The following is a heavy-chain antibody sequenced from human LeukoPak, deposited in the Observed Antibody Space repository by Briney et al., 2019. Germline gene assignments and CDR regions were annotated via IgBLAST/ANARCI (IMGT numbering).Heavy chain of an antibody. Sequence: PGGSLRLSCAASRFTFDDYGMSWVRQAPGKGLEWVSGINWNGGSTGYADSVKGRFTISRDNAKNSLYLQMNNLRAEDTAMYFCARDLGYCSSTSCYRLNAFDIWGQGTMVTVSS. J-gene: IGHJ3*02. V-gene: IGHV3-20*04. CDR1: RFTFDDYG. CDR2: INWNGGST. CDR3: ARDLGYCSSTSCYRLNAFDI. D-gene: IGHD2-2*01.